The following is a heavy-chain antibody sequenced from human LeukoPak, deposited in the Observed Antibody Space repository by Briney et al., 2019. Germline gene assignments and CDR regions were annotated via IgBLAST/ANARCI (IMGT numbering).Heavy chain of an antibody. J-gene: IGHJ4*02. CDR2: VSGSGDST. D-gene: IGHD3-16*01. CDR1: GFTFSSYA. Sequence: GGSLRLSCAASGFTFSSYAMSCVRQAPGKGLEWVSTVSGSGDSTWYAHSVKGRFTISRDNSKSTLYLQMNSLSAEDTAVYYCAKSPYIASHIDFDYWGQGTLVTVSS. CDR3: AKSPYIASHIDFDY. V-gene: IGHV3-23*01.